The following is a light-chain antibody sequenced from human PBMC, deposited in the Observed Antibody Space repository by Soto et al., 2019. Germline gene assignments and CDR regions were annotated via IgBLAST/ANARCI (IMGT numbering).Light chain of an antibody. CDR1: SSNIGSNT. V-gene: IGLV1-44*01. CDR3: AAWDDSLNADYV. J-gene: IGLJ1*01. CDR2: SNN. Sequence: QSVLTQPPSASWTPGQGVTISCSGSSSNIGSNTVNWYQQLPGTAPKLLIYSNNQRPSGVPDRFSGSKSGTSASLAISGLQSEDEADYYCAAWDDSLNADYVFGTGTKVTVL.